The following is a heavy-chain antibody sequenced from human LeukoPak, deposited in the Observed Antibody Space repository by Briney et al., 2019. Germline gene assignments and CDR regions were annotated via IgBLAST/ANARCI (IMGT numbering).Heavy chain of an antibody. CDR3: ARLRGVAVDI. D-gene: IGHD2-15*01. Sequence: GGSLRLSCAASGFTFDDYAMHWVRQAPGKGLEWVSGISWNSGSIGYADSVKGRFTISRDNAKNSLFLQMNSLRAEDTAVYYCARLRGVAVDIWGQGTMVTVSS. CDR2: ISWNSGSI. CDR1: GFTFDDYA. V-gene: IGHV3-9*01. J-gene: IGHJ3*02.